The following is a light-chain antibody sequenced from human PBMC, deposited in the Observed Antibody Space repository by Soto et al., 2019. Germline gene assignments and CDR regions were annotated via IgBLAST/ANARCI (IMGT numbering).Light chain of an antibody. CDR2: GAS. CDR3: QQYGSSGT. CDR1: QSVSSSY. J-gene: IGKJ1*01. Sequence: EIVLTQSPGTLSLSAGERATLSCRASQSVSSSYLAWYQQNPGQAPRLLIYGASSRATGIPDRFSGSGSGTDFTLTISRLEPEDFAVYYCQQYGSSGTFGQGTKVDI. V-gene: IGKV3-20*01.